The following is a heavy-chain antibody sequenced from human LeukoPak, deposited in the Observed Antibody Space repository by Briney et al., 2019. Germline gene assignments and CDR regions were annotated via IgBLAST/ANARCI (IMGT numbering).Heavy chain of an antibody. Sequence: GESLKISCKASGYSFTTYWITWVRQVPGKGLEWMGRIDPSDSYTKYSPSFQGNVTISADKSISTAYLQWSSLKASDTAMYYCARLDVQDLAVVVGASYNYWGQGTLVTVSS. CDR1: GYSFTTYW. CDR2: IDPSDSYT. CDR3: ARLDVQDLAVVVGASYNY. J-gene: IGHJ4*02. V-gene: IGHV5-10-1*01. D-gene: IGHD2-15*01.